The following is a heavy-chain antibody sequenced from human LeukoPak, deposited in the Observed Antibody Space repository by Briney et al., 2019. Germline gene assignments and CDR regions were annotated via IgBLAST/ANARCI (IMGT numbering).Heavy chain of an antibody. D-gene: IGHD6-19*01. Sequence: PGGSLRLSCAASGFTFSSYAMSWVRQAPGKGLEWVSAISGSGGSTYYAASVKGRFTISRDNSKNTLYLQMNSLGAEDTAVYCCAKESYSSGWYAYFDYWGQGTLVTVSS. V-gene: IGHV3-23*01. CDR1: GFTFSSYA. CDR3: AKESYSSGWYAYFDY. CDR2: ISGSGGST. J-gene: IGHJ4*02.